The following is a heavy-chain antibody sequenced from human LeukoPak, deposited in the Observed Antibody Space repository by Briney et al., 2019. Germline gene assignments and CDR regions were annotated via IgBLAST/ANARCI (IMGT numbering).Heavy chain of an antibody. CDR2: ISSSSIYT. CDR3: SRNGRSSWQ. Sequence: PPETLSLTCTVSGDSINSAAYYWSWIRQAPGKGLEWVSYISSSSIYTNYADSVKGRFTISRDNAKNSLYLQMNSLRAEDTAVYYCSRNGRSSWQWGQGTLVTVSS. D-gene: IGHD6-13*01. J-gene: IGHJ4*02. CDR1: GDSINSAAYY. V-gene: IGHV3-11*06.